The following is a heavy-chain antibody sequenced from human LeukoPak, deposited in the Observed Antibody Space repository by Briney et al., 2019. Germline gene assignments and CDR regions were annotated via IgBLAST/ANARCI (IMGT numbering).Heavy chain of an antibody. D-gene: IGHD6-19*01. CDR2: VSYDGVNK. Sequence: GGSLRLSCAASGFTFSNYGMHWVRQAPGKGLEWVAVVSYDGVNKYFPDSVKGRFTISRDNSKNTLYLQMNSLRAEDTSIYYCARDIGSGWMEGYFDYWGQETLVTVSS. CDR3: ARDIGSGWMEGYFDY. CDR1: GFTFSNYG. V-gene: IGHV3-30*03. J-gene: IGHJ4*02.